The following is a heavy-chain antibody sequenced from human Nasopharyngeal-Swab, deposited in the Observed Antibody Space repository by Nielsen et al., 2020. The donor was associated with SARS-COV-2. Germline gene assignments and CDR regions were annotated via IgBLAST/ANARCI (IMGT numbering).Heavy chain of an antibody. V-gene: IGHV1-69*13. D-gene: IGHD5-18*01. J-gene: IGHJ4*02. CDR1: GGTFSSYA. CDR3: ASGYSYGYPWYFDY. Sequence: VKVSCKASGGTFSSYAISWVRQAPGQGLEWMGGIIPIFGTANYAQKFQGRVTITADESASTAHMELSSLRSEDTAVYYCASGYSYGYPWYFDYWGQGTLVTVSS. CDR2: IIPIFGTA.